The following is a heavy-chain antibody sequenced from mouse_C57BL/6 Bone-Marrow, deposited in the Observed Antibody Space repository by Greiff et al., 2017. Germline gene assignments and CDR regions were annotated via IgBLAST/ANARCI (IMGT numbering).Heavy chain of an antibody. Sequence: QVQLQQPGAELVKPGASVKLSCKASGYTFTSYWMHWVKQRPGQGLEWIGMIHPNSGSTNYNEKFKSKATLTVDKSSSTAYMQLSSLTSEDSAVYYCAGEGYYCGSSPAWFAYWGQGTLVTVSA. CDR3: AGEGYYCGSSPAWFAY. J-gene: IGHJ3*01. CDR1: GYTFTSYW. D-gene: IGHD1-1*01. CDR2: IHPNSGST. V-gene: IGHV1-64*01.